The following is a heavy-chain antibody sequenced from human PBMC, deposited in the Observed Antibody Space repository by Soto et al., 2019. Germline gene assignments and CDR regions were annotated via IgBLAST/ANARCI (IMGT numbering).Heavy chain of an antibody. CDR1: GFSLTSSGVG. V-gene: IGHV2-5*02. Sequence: QITLIESGPPLVKPTQTLTLTCTFSGFSLTSSGVGVAWVRQPPGKALEWLALIYWDDAKRYTPSLKSRLTITKDTSKNQVVLTMTNMDPVDTATYFCAHGIYSATWSPLDSWGQGALVTVSS. CDR3: AHGIYSATWSPLDS. D-gene: IGHD5-12*01. CDR2: IYWDDAK. J-gene: IGHJ4*02.